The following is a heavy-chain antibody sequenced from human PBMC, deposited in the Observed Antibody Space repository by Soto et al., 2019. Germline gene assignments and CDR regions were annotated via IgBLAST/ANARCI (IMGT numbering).Heavy chain of an antibody. CDR2: INHSGST. D-gene: IGHD3-10*01. CDR1: GGSFSGYY. CDR3: ARVRKALGWFDP. V-gene: IGHV4-34*01. J-gene: IGHJ5*02. Sequence: SETLSLTCAVYGGSFSGYYWSWIRQPPGKGLEWIGEINHSGSTNYNPSLKSRVTISVDTSKNQFSLKLSSVTAADTAVYYCARVRKALGWFDPWGQGTLVTVSS.